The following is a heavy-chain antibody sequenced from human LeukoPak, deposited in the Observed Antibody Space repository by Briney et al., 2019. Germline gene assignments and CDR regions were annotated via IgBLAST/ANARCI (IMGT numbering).Heavy chain of an antibody. J-gene: IGHJ6*03. CDR1: GFTSSKFT. CDR2: IGSSSNYL. V-gene: IGHV3-21*01. CDR3: AREGYDVNYYMDV. D-gene: IGHD2-15*01. Sequence: GGSLRLSCAASGFTSSKFTMSWVRQTQEKGLEWVSSIGSSSNYLEYSESVKGRFTISTDNAKNSVHLQMNSLRVDDTAVYYCAREGYDVNYYMDVWGKGTTVTVSS.